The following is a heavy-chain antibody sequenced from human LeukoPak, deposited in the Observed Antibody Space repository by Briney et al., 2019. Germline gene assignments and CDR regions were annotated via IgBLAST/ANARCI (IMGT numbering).Heavy chain of an antibody. D-gene: IGHD6-13*01. CDR2: IYYSGST. CDR3: ARGARAAAVPFDY. J-gene: IGHJ4*02. Sequence: PSETLSLTCTVSGGSISSGSYYWSWIRQPAGRGLEWIGYIYYSGSTNYNPSLKSRVTISVDTSKNQFSLKLSSVTAADTAVYYCARGARAAAVPFDYWGQGTLVTVSS. V-gene: IGHV4-61*10. CDR1: GGSISSGSYY.